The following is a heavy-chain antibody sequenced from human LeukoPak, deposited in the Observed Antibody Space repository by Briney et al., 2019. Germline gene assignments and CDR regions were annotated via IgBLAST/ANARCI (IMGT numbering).Heavy chain of an antibody. CDR3: ARTYSSSRTGSFDY. D-gene: IGHD6-13*01. Sequence: VASVKVSCKASGYTFTGYYMHWVRQAPGQGLEWMGRINPNSGGTNYAQKFQGRVTMTRDTSISTAYMELSRLRSDDTAVYYCARTYSSSRTGSFDYWGQGTLVTVSS. CDR1: GYTFTGYY. V-gene: IGHV1-2*06. CDR2: INPNSGGT. J-gene: IGHJ4*02.